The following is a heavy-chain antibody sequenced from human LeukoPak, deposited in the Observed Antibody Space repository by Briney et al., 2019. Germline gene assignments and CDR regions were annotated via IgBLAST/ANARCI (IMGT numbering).Heavy chain of an antibody. D-gene: IGHD4-17*01. CDR3: AKDRRPYWPHYAYYFDY. CDR2: ISASGQTI. V-gene: IGHV3-48*01. J-gene: IGHJ4*02. CDR1: GFSFSTYE. Sequence: GGSLRLSCAASGFSFSTYEFHWVRHAPGKGLEWVSYISASGQTIYYADSVKGRFTISRDNSKNTLHLQMNSLRAEDTAVYYCAKDRRPYWPHYAYYFDYWGQGTLVTVSS.